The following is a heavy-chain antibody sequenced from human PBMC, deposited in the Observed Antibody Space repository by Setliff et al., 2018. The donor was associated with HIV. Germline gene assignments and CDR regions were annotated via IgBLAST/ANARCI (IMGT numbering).Heavy chain of an antibody. CDR2: ISGSGGDT. V-gene: IGHV3-23*01. Sequence: GGSLRLSCASSGFTFSSYAMTWVRQAPGKGLECVAVISGSGGDTYYADSVKGRFTISRDNAKNTLYLQMSSLRAEDTGVYYCHSGYDTEEQSYFDYWGQGTLVTVSS. J-gene: IGHJ4*02. D-gene: IGHD3-3*01. CDR1: GFTFSSYA. CDR3: HSGYDTEEQSYFDY.